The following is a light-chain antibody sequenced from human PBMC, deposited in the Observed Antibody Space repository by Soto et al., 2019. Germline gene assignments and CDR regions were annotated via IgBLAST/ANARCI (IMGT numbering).Light chain of an antibody. CDR2: EVS. CDR1: SSDVGGYNY. J-gene: IGLJ1*01. V-gene: IGLV2-14*01. Sequence: QSALAQPASVSESAGHSFTISCTGTSSDVGGYNYVSWYQQHPGNAPKLMFYEVSNRPSGVSNRFSGSKSGNTASLTISGLQAEDEADYYCSSYTNNSTDVFGPGTKVTVL. CDR3: SSYTNNSTDV.